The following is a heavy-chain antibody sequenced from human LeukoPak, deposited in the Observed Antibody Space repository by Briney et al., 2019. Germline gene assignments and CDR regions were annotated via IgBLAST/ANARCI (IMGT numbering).Heavy chain of an antibody. Sequence: SGTLSLTCAVSGGSFSSSNWWSWVRQPPGKGLEWIGEIYHSGSTNYNPSLKSRVTMSVDKSKNQLSLKLSSVTAADTAVYYCARGYYDSSGYSNTFDIWGQGTMVTVSS. CDR2: IYHSGST. D-gene: IGHD3-22*01. J-gene: IGHJ3*02. CDR1: GGSFSSSNW. CDR3: ARGYYDSSGYSNTFDI. V-gene: IGHV4-4*02.